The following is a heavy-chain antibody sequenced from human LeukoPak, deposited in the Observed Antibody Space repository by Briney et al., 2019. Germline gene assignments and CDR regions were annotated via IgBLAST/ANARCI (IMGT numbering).Heavy chain of an antibody. CDR3: ARFYYGSGSYVGY. J-gene: IGHJ4*02. CDR1: GGSFSGYY. V-gene: IGHV4-34*01. Sequence: SETLSLTCAVYGGSFSGYYWSWIRQPPGKGLEWIGEINHSGSTNYNPSLKSRVTISVDTSKNQFSLKLSSVTAADTAVYYCARFYYGSGSYVGYWGQGTLVTVSS. CDR2: INHSGST. D-gene: IGHD3-10*01.